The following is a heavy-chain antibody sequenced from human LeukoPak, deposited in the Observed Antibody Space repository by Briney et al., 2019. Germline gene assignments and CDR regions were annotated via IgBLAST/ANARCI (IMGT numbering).Heavy chain of an antibody. Sequence: GGSLRLSCAASGFTFSSYGMHWVRQAPGKGLEWMAVIWYDGSNKYYADSVKGRFTISRDNSKNTLYLQMNSLRAEDTAVYYCAREVVVIIKDAFDIWGQGTMVTVSS. J-gene: IGHJ3*02. D-gene: IGHD3-22*01. V-gene: IGHV3-33*01. CDR3: AREVVVIIKDAFDI. CDR1: GFTFSSYG. CDR2: IWYDGSNK.